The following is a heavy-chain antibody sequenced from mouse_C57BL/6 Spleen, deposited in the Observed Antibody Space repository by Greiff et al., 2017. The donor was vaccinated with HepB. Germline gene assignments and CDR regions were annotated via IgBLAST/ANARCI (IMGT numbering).Heavy chain of an antibody. CDR3: ARSGYYGNYGDY. J-gene: IGHJ2*01. CDR1: GYTFTSYW. D-gene: IGHD2-1*01. V-gene: IGHV1-69*01. Sequence: VQLQQPGAELVMPGASVKLSCKASGYTFTSYWMHWVKQRPGQGLEWIGEIDPSDSYTNYNQKFKGKSTLTVDKSSSTAYMQLSSLTSEDSAVYYCARSGYYGNYGDYWGQGTTLTVSS. CDR2: IDPSDSYT.